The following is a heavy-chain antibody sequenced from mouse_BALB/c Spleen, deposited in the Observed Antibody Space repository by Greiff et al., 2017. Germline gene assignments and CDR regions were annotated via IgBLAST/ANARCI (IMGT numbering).Heavy chain of an antibody. CDR1: GFTFSSFG. V-gene: IGHV5-17*02. CDR2: ISSGSSTI. Sequence: EVKLVESGGGLVQPGGSRKLSCAASGFTFSSFGMHWVRQAPEKGLEWVAYISSGSSTIYYADTVKGRFTISRDNPKNTLFLQMTSLRSEDTAMYYCARRGDDGNYYAMDYWGQGTSVTVSS. D-gene: IGHD2-12*01. CDR3: ARRGDDGNYYAMDY. J-gene: IGHJ4*01.